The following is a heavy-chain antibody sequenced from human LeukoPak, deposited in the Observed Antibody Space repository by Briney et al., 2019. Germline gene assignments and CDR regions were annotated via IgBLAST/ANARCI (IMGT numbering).Heavy chain of an antibody. CDR3: TTRAQFVAVAGTDYFDY. J-gene: IGHJ4*02. D-gene: IGHD6-19*01. CDR1: GFTFSNAW. CDR2: IKSKTDGGTT. Sequence: GGSLRLSCAASGFTFSNAWMTWVRQAPGKGLEWVGRIKSKTDGGTTDYAAPVKGRFTISRDDSKNMLYLQMNSLKTEDTAVYYCTTRAQFVAVAGTDYFDYWGQGTPVTVSS. V-gene: IGHV3-15*01.